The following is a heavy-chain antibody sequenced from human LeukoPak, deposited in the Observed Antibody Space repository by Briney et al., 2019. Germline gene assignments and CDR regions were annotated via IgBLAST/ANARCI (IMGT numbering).Heavy chain of an antibody. CDR2: ISAYNGNT. D-gene: IGHD3-3*01. V-gene: IGHV1-18*01. CDR3: ARDRTVFGVVIIDTGFDY. J-gene: IGHJ4*02. Sequence: ASVKVSCKASGYTFTSYGISCVRQAPGQGLEWMGWISAYNGNTNYAQKLQGRVTMTTDTSTSTAYMELRSLRSDDTAVYYCARDRTVFGVVIIDTGFDYWGQGTLVTVSS. CDR1: GYTFTSYG.